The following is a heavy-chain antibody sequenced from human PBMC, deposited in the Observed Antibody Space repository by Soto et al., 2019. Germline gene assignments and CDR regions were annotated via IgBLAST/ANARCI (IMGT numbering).Heavy chain of an antibody. CDR3: ARAGSVYYDYIWGSYRQAKFDY. V-gene: IGHV6-1*01. D-gene: IGHD3-16*02. CDR2: TYYRSKWYN. J-gene: IGHJ4*02. CDR1: GDSVSSNSAA. Sequence: PSQTLSLTCAISGDSVSSNSAAWNWIRQSPSRGLEWLGRTYYRSKWYNDYAVSVKSRITINPDTSKNKFSLQLNSVTPEDMAVYYCARAGSVYYDYIWGSYRQAKFDYWGQGTLVTVSS.